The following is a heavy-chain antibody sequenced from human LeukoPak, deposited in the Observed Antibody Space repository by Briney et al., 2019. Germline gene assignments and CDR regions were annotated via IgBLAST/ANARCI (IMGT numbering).Heavy chain of an antibody. J-gene: IGHJ3*02. CDR1: GGTFSSYA. Sequence: SVKVSCKASGGTFSSYAISWVRQAPGQGLEWMGGIIPIFGTANYAQKFQGRVTITTDTSINTAYMELSGLRSEDTAVYYCARELRRDDIWGQGTMVTVSS. CDR2: IIPIFGTA. D-gene: IGHD2-15*01. CDR3: ARELRRDDI. V-gene: IGHV1-69*05.